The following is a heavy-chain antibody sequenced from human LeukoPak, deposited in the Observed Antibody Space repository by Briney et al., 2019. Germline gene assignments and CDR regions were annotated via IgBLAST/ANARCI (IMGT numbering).Heavy chain of an antibody. V-gene: IGHV3-9*01. CDR3: AKGGYYFDY. CDR1: GFTLDDYA. J-gene: IGHJ4*02. CDR2: ISWNSGSI. Sequence: GGSLRLSCAASGFTLDDYAMHWVRQAPGKGLEWVSGISWNSGSIGYADSVKGRFTISRDNAKNSLYLQMNGLRAEDTALYYCAKGGYYFDYWGQGTLVTVSS.